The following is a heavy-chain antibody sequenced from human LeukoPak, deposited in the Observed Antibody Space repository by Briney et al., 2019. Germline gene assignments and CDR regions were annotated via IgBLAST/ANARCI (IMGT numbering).Heavy chain of an antibody. CDR2: IYYSGST. CDR1: GGSISSGGYY. CDR3: ARVEDGHSIDY. V-gene: IGHV4-31*03. D-gene: IGHD5-24*01. Sequence: SETLSLTCTVSGGSISSGGYYLSWIRQHPGKGLEWTGYIYYSGSTYYNPSLKSRVTISLDTSKNQFSLKLSSVTAADTAVYYCARVEDGHSIDYWGQGTLVTVSS. J-gene: IGHJ4*02.